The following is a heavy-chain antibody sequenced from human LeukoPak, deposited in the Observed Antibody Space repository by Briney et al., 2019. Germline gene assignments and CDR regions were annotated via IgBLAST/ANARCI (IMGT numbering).Heavy chain of an antibody. V-gene: IGHV4-38-2*02. CDR1: GYSLSSRYY. D-gene: IGHD6-13*01. CDR3: TGEKAGTIVDY. J-gene: IGHJ4*02. CDR2: IHHSAHT. Sequence: SETLSLTCAVSGYSLSSRYYWGWIRQPPGKGLEWLGIIHHSAHTYHNPSLKSRVTISVDMSKNHFSVKLSSVTAADTVVYFCTGEKAGTIVDYCGQGTLGTASS.